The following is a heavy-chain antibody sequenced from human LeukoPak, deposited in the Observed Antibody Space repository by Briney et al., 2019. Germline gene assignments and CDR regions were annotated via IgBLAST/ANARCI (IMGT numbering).Heavy chain of an antibody. CDR3: ARHRPPRGFDY. V-gene: IGHV4-59*08. J-gene: IGHJ4*02. CDR2: IYYSGST. CDR1: GGSISSYY. Sequence: SETLSLTCTVSGGSISSYYWSWIRQPPGKGLEWIGYIYYSGSTNYNPSLKSRVTISVDTSKNQFSLKLSSVTAADTAVYYCARHRPPRGFDYWGQGTLVAVSS.